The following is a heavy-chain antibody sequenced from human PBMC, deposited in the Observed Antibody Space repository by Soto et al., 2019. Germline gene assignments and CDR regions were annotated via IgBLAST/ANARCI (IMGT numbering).Heavy chain of an antibody. J-gene: IGHJ3*01. V-gene: IGHV1-18*01. CDR2: ISTYNGNT. CDR3: EGDNVYAFDF. CDR1: GYTFTSYG. Sequence: ASVKVSCKASGYTFTSYGISWVRQAPGQGLEWMGGISTYNGNTNHAQKLQGRVTMTTDTSTSTAYMELGSLRSDATAVYYCEGDNVYAFDFRSRGKMVTVS.